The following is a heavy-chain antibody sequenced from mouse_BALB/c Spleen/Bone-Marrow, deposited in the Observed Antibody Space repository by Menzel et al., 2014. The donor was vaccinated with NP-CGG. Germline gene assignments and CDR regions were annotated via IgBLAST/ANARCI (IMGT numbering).Heavy chain of an antibody. J-gene: IGHJ3*01. CDR3: AREARTGAWFTY. D-gene: IGHD4-1*01. CDR1: GYTFTSYW. V-gene: IGHV1-69*02. Sequence: VQLQQSGAELVKPGASVKLSCKASGYTFTSYWMHWVKQRPGQGLEWIGEIDPSDSYTNYNQKFKDKTTLTADKSSNTAYMQLTSLTSEDSAVYSCAREARTGAWFTYWGQGTLVTVSA. CDR2: IDPSDSYT.